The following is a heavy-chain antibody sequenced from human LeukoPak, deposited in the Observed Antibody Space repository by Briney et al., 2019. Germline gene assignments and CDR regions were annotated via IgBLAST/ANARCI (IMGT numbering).Heavy chain of an antibody. CDR2: IWYDGSIK. Sequence: GRSLRLSCAASGFTFNTYGMNWVRQAPGKGLEWVAVIWYDGSIKYYAESVKGRFTVSRDNSENSLYLQMSNLRAEDTAVYFCARGGGLDVWGQGATVTVSS. J-gene: IGHJ6*02. V-gene: IGHV3-33*01. CDR3: ARGGGLDV. CDR1: GFTFNTYG. D-gene: IGHD3-16*01.